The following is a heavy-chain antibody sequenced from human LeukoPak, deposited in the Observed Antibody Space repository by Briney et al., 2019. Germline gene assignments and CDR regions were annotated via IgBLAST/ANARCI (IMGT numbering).Heavy chain of an antibody. V-gene: IGHV1-8*01. CDR3: ARDQTAYLDY. D-gene: IGHD5-18*01. CDR2: MNPNNGNT. CDR1: GYTFTGHN. J-gene: IGHJ4*02. Sequence: ASVKVSCKASGYTFTGHNIKWVGQATGQGLEWMAWMNPNNGNTGYAQKFQGRVTMTRNTSISTAYMELSSLRSEDTAVYYCARDQTAYLDYWGQGTLVTVSS.